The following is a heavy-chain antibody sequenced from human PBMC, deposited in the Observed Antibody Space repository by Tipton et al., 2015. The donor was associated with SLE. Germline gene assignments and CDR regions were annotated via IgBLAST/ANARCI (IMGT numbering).Heavy chain of an antibody. J-gene: IGHJ4*02. V-gene: IGHV4-39*07. CDR1: GVSVASSDFS. CDR2: IYYSGST. D-gene: IGHD3-3*01. Sequence: TLSLTCSVSGVSVASSDFSWVWIRQPPGEGLESIGSIYYSGSTSYNPSLRSRVTISVDTSRNQISLRLSSVAAADTAMFYCASGTLEWSHEPDYWGQGTLVTVSS. CDR3: ASGTLEWSHEPDY.